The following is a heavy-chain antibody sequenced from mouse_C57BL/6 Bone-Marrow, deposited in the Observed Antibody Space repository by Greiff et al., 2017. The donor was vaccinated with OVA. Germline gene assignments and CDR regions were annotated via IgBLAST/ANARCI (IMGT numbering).Heavy chain of an antibody. CDR3: AAYYSIRYWYFDV. D-gene: IGHD2-5*01. J-gene: IGHJ1*03. Sequence: QVQLKQPGAELVRPGSSVKLSCKASGYTFTSYWMHWVKQRPIQGLEWIDNIDPSDSETHYNQKFKDKATLTVDKSSSTAYMQLSSLTSEDSAVYYCAAYYSIRYWYFDVWGTGTTVTVSS. CDR2: IDPSDSET. V-gene: IGHV1-52*01. CDR1: GYTFTSYW.